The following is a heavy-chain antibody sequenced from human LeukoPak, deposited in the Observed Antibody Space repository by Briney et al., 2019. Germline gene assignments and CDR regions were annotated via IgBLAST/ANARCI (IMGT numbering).Heavy chain of an antibody. D-gene: IGHD1-26*01. CDR1: GGSISNSRYY. Sequence: SETLSLTCAVSGGSISNSRYYWGWIRQPPGKGLECVGSIYYSGTIYYTPSLKRPVTISVDTSKNQFCLKLSAVTAPDTAVYYCAIGESVGPPPAVFYYTGQGTLVTASS. J-gene: IGHJ4*02. V-gene: IGHV4-39*07. CDR3: AIGESVGPPPAVFYY. CDR2: IYYSGTI.